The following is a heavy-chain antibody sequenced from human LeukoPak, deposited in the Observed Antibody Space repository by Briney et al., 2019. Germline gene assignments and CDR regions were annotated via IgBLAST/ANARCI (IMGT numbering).Heavy chain of an antibody. CDR1: GFTPRNVW. Sequence: GGSLRLSCAASGFTPRNVWTSCVCEAPPGKGREWVGNIKKEGGETNNIDSVKGRFTISRDNHKNSLYLQMNSLRAEDTAVYYCARDGYYGSGSHPYFDGWGQGTLVTVSS. V-gene: IGHV3-7*03. CDR3: ARDGYYGSGSHPYFDG. J-gene: IGHJ4*02. CDR2: IKKEGGET. D-gene: IGHD3-10*01.